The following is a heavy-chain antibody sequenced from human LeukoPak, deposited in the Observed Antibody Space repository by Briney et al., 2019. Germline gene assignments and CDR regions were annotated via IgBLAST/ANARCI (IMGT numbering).Heavy chain of an antibody. Sequence: GGSLRLSCAASGFTFSSYGMRWVRQAPGKGLEWVAVIWYDGSNKYYADSVKGRFTISRDNSKNTLYLQMNSLRAEDTAVYYCARGYDVEYGMDVWGQGTTVTVSS. V-gene: IGHV3-33*01. CDR2: IWYDGSNK. CDR1: GFTFSSYG. CDR3: ARGYDVEYGMDV. J-gene: IGHJ6*02. D-gene: IGHD5-12*01.